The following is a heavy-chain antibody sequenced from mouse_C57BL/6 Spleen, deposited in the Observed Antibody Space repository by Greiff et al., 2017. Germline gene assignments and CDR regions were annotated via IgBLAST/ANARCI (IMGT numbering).Heavy chain of an antibody. D-gene: IGHD2-1*01. CDR1: GYTFTDYE. J-gene: IGHJ3*01. V-gene: IGHV1-15*01. CDR3: TAYYYGNCVGFAY. CDR2: IDPETGGT. Sequence: VQLQQSGAELVRPGASVTLSCKASGYTFTDYEMHWVKQTPVHGLEWIGAIDPETGGTAYNQKFKGKAILTADKSSSTAYMELRSLTSEDSAVYYCTAYYYGNCVGFAYWGQGTLVTVSA.